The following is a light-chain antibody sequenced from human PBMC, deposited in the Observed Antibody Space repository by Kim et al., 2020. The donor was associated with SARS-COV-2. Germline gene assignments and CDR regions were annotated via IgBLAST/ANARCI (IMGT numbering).Light chain of an antibody. Sequence: ASVGHRVAITCRASQTIKTYLNWYQQKPGKAPKLLIYATSTLQSGVPSRFSGSGSETDFTLTISSLQDEDFATYYCQQGFASPWTFGRGTKVDIK. V-gene: IGKV1-39*01. J-gene: IGKJ1*01. CDR3: QQGFASPWT. CDR2: ATS. CDR1: QTIKTY.